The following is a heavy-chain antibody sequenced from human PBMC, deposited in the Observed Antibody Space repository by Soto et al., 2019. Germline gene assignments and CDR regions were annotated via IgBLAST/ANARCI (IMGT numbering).Heavy chain of an antibody. J-gene: IGHJ3*02. CDR3: AGASTWHPGAFDI. Sequence: SDTLSLTCTVFSDSVTNTIYYRNWIRQPPGKGLEWIGYMLNSGRSDYNPSLKSRVTMSIDTAKNQFSLKLTSVTAADTAVYYCAGASTWHPGAFDIWGQGTTVT. V-gene: IGHV4-61*01. CDR2: MLNSGRS. D-gene: IGHD5-12*01. CDR1: SDSVTNTIYY.